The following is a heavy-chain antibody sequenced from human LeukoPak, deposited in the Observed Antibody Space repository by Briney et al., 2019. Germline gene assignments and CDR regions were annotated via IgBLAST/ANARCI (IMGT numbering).Heavy chain of an antibody. CDR1: ENTFTNYY. CDR3: ARDMSTRVTPISYAFDV. V-gene: IGHV1-46*01. D-gene: IGHD4-23*01. CDR2: INPNGDRT. Sequence: ASVKVSCKASENTFTNYYMHWVRQAPGQGLEWLGIINPNGDRTNYAQTFQGRVTMTRDTSTTTVYMELSSLRSEDTAVYYCARDMSTRVTPISYAFDVWGQGTMVTVSS. J-gene: IGHJ3*01.